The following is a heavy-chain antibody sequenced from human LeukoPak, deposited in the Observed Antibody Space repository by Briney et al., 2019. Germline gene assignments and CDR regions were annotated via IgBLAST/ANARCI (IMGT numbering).Heavy chain of an antibody. Sequence: SSETLSLTCAVYGGSFSGYYWSWIRQPPGKGLEWIGEINHSGSTNYNPSLKSRVTISVDTSKNQFSLKLSSVTAADTAVYYCARRALTFDYWDQGTLVTVSS. V-gene: IGHV4-34*01. CDR1: GGSFSGYY. CDR3: ARRALTFDY. J-gene: IGHJ4*02. D-gene: IGHD3-3*02. CDR2: INHSGST.